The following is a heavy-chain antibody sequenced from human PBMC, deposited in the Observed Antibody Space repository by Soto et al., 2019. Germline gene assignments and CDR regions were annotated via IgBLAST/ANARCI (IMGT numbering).Heavy chain of an antibody. CDR2: INAGIGDT. CDR3: AKEFSEVVVVPGY. CDR1: GYTLSSYA. Sequence: GASVNVSCKASGYTLSSYAMHWVRQSPGQRLEWMGWINAGIGDTQYSQDFQGRVTITRDTSASTAYMELSSLRSEDTAVYYCAKEFSEVVVVPGYCGQGTLVIGSS. V-gene: IGHV1-3*01. D-gene: IGHD2-2*01. J-gene: IGHJ4*02.